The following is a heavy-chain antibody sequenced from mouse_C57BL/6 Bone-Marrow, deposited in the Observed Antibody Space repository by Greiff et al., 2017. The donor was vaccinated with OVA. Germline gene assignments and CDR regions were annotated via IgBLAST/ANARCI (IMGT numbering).Heavy chain of an antibody. CDR2: INPSTGGT. CDR3: ARGRPWDWFAY. J-gene: IGHJ3*01. V-gene: IGHV1-42*01. CDR1: GYSFTGYY. D-gene: IGHD4-1*01. Sequence: EVQLQQSGPELVKPGASVKISCKASGYSFTGYYMNWVKQSPEKSLEWIGEINPSTGGTTYNQKFKAKATLTVDKSSSTAYMQLKSLTSEDSAVYYCARGRPWDWFAYWGQGTLVTVSA.